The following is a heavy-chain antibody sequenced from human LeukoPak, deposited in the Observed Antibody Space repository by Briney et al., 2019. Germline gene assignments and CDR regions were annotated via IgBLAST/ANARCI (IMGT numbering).Heavy chain of an antibody. D-gene: IGHD2-15*01. Sequence: ASVKVSRKASGGTFSSYAISWVRQAPGQGLEWMGGIIPIFGTANYAQKFQGRVTITTDESTSTAYMELSSLRSEDTAVYYCARGRRIYPPSHDAFDIWGQGTMVTVSS. CDR3: ARGRRIYPPSHDAFDI. J-gene: IGHJ3*02. CDR1: GGTFSSYA. CDR2: IIPIFGTA. V-gene: IGHV1-69*05.